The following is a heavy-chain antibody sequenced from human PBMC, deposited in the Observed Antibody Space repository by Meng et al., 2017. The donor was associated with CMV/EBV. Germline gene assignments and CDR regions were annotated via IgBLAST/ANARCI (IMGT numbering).Heavy chain of an antibody. CDR3: ASRITIFGVVTAFDP. V-gene: IGHV4-39*07. J-gene: IGHJ5*02. D-gene: IGHD3-3*01. CDR1: GGSISSSSYY. Sequence: RQLQASGPGLVKPSETLSLTCTVSGGSISSSSYYWGWIRQPPGKGLEWIGSIYYSGGTYYNPSLKSRVTISVDTSKNQFSLKLSSVTAADTAVYYCASRITIFGVVTAFDPWGQGTLVTVSS. CDR2: IYYSGGT.